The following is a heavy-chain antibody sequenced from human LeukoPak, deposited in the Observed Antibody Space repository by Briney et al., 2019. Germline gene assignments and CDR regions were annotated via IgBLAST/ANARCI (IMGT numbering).Heavy chain of an antibody. CDR2: IYYSGST. J-gene: IGHJ6*02. D-gene: IGHD3-22*01. Sequence: SETLSHTCTVSGGSISSSSYYWGWIRQPPGKGLEWIGSIYYSGSTYYNPSLKSRVTISVDTSKNQFSLKLSSVTAADTAVYYCARPVSGYNHYYGLDVWGQGTTVTVSS. V-gene: IGHV4-39*01. CDR1: GGSISSSSYY. CDR3: ARPVSGYNHYYGLDV.